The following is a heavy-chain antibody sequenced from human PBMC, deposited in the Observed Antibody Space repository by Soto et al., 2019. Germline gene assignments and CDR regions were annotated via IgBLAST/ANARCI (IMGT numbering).Heavy chain of an antibody. CDR2: IYYSGST. Sequence: SETLSLTCTVSGGSISSSSYYWGWIRQPPGKGLEWIGSIYYSGSTYYNPSLKSRVTISVDTSKNQFSLKLSSVTAADTAVYYCARLRKQGEMATTSDYWGQGTLVIVPQ. CDR3: ARLRKQGEMATTSDY. J-gene: IGHJ4*02. V-gene: IGHV4-39*01. D-gene: IGHD5-12*01. CDR1: GGSISSSSYY.